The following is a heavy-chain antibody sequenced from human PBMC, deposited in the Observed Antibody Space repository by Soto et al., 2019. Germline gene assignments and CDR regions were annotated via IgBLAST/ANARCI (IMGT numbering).Heavy chain of an antibody. CDR3: AKTVGATTYEDY. CDR2: ISNSDDVG. J-gene: IGHJ4*02. V-gene: IGHV3-23*01. Sequence: EVQLLESGGALIQPTGSLRLSCSASGFNFTNHVINWVRQAPGKGLEWVSSISNSDDVGFYADSVRGRFIVSRDISTNSVFLQMNFLRVEDTAIYYCAKTVGATTYEDYWGQGTLVTVSS. CDR1: GFNFTNHV. D-gene: IGHD1-26*01.